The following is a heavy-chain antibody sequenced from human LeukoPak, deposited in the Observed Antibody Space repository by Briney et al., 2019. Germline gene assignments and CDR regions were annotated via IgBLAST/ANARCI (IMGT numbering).Heavy chain of an antibody. CDR3: ARSMDCSSTSCYVFWFDP. CDR2: IYYSGST. J-gene: IGHJ5*02. Sequence: PSETLSLTCTVSGGSISSYHWSWIRQPPGKGREGIGNIYYSGSTNYNPSLKSRVTISLDTSKDQFSLKLSSVTAADTAVYYCARSMDCSSTSCYVFWFDPWGQGTLVTVSS. CDR1: GGSISSYH. V-gene: IGHV4-59*01. D-gene: IGHD2-2*01.